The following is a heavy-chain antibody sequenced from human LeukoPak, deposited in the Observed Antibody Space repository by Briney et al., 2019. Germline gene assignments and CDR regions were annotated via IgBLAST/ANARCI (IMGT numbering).Heavy chain of an antibody. CDR1: GYTFTSYG. V-gene: IGHV1-18*01. Sequence: ASVKVSCKASGYTFTSYGISWVRQAPGQGLEWMGWISAYNGNTNYAQKLQGRVTMTTDTSTSTAYMELRSLRSDDTAVYYCARVGLGTTVTATGDYWGQGTLVTVSS. CDR2: ISAYNGNT. CDR3: ARVGLGTTVTATGDY. J-gene: IGHJ4*02. D-gene: IGHD4-17*01.